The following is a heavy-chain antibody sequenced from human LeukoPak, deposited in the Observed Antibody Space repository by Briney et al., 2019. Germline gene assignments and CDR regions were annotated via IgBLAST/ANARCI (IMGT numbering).Heavy chain of an antibody. CDR3: ARRYENYDFWSGPLTTEYYFDY. D-gene: IGHD3-3*01. Sequence: GASVKVSCKASGGTFSSYAISWVRQAPGQGLEWMGWISAYNGNTNYAQKFQGRVTMTTDTSTSTAYMELRSLRSDDTAVYYCARRYENYDFWSGPLTTEYYFDYWGQGTLVTVSS. CDR2: ISAYNGNT. V-gene: IGHV1-18*01. CDR1: GGTFSSYA. J-gene: IGHJ4*02.